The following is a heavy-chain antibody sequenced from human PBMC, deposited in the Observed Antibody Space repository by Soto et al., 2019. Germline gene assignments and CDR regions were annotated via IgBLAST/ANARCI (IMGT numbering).Heavy chain of an antibody. CDR1: GFTLRPCA. V-gene: IGHV3-23*01. J-gene: IGHJ4*02. CDR3: ATFITVTSSAH. CDR2: SSGRVDST. Sequence: GFLILSCAPSGFTLRPCAITWVRQAPGKGLKWVSTSSGRVDSTYYADSVKGRFTISRDNSKNTLYLQMNSLRAEDTDVYYCATFITVTSSAHWGQGTLATESS. D-gene: IGHD3-22*01.